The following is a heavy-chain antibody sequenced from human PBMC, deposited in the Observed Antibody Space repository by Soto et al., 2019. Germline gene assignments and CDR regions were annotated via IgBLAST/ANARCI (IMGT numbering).Heavy chain of an antibody. Sequence: ASVKVSCKASGYTFTSYAMHWVRQAPGQRLEWMGWISAYNGNTNYAQKLQGRVTMTTDTSTSTAYMELRSLRSDDTAVYYCARDGRVYASAFDIWGQGTMVTVSS. D-gene: IGHD2-8*01. J-gene: IGHJ3*02. CDR3: ARDGRVYASAFDI. V-gene: IGHV1-18*01. CDR2: ISAYNGNT. CDR1: GYTFTSYA.